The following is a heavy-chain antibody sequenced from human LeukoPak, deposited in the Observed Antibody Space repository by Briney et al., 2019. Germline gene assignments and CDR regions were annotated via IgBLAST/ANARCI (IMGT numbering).Heavy chain of an antibody. CDR2: IYYSGST. D-gene: IGHD1-26*01. V-gene: IGHV4-59*08. Sequence: SETLSLTCTVSGGSISSYYWSWIRQPPGKGLEWIGYIYYSGSTNYNPSLKSRVTISVDTSKNQFSLKLSSVTAADTAVYYCASSPDGDLGERACYFDYWGQGTLVTVSS. CDR1: GGSISSYY. J-gene: IGHJ4*02. CDR3: ASSPDGDLGERACYFDY.